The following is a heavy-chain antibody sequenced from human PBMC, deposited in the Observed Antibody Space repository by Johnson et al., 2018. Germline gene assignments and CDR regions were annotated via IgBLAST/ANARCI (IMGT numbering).Heavy chain of an antibody. J-gene: IGHJ6*03. CDR3: AVIRGAVVGTYYYYYMDV. Sequence: QVQLQESGPGLVKPSETLSLSCSVSGGSISATNYYWGWIRQPPGQGLEWLGSIPYSGSTYYNPSLKSRLTISLDTSKNQFSLNLKSLTAADTAVYYCAVIRGAVVGTYYYYYMDVWDTGSTVTVSS. CDR2: IPYSGST. D-gene: IGHD3-10*01. CDR1: GGSISATNYY. V-gene: IGHV4-39*07.